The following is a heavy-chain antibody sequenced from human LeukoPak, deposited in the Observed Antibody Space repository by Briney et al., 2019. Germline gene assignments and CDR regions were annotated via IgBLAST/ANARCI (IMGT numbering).Heavy chain of an antibody. CDR3: ARHKAAGCGGYVGAFNF. D-gene: IGHD5-12*01. V-gene: IGHV4-39*01. CDR2: IYYSVST. CDR1: GGSISSSTYY. J-gene: IGHJ3*01. Sequence: SETLSLTCTVSGGSISSSTYYWVWIPQPPGQELDWIASIYYSVSTYYNPSLKSRVTISADTSKNQFSLKLSSMTAADTAVYYCARHKAAGCGGYVGAFNFWGQGTMVTVSS.